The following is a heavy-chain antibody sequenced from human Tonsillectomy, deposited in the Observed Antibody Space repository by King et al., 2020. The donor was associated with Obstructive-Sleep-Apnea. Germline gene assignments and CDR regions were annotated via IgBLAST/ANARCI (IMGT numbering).Heavy chain of an antibody. CDR2: IRYDGSNK. D-gene: IGHD3-22*01. CDR1: GFTFGSYG. CDR3: AKLPGYYDSSGYYPFDY. J-gene: IGHJ4*02. V-gene: IGHV3-30*02. Sequence: VQLVESGGGVVQPGRSLRLSCAASGFTFGSYGMHWVRQAPGKGLEWVAFIRYDGSNKYYAESVKGRLTISRDNSKNTLYLQMNSLIAEDTAVYYCAKLPGYYDSSGYYPFDYWGQGTLVTVSS.